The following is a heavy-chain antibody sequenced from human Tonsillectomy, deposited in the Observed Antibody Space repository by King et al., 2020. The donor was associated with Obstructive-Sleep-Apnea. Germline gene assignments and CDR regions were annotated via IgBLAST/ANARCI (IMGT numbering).Heavy chain of an antibody. Sequence: QLQESGPGLVEPSETLXLTCTVSGGXXXGSYWTWXRQPPGKGLEWIGYIHYSGSTRYNPSLKSRVTMSLDTSKNHFSLKLTSVTAADTAVFYCARGXGSGRGGVFDPXGQGXLXTVSS. CDR1: GGXXXGSY. J-gene: IGHJ5*02. D-gene: IGHD3-10*01. CDR3: ARGXGSGRGGVFDP. CDR2: IHYSGST. V-gene: IGHV4-59*01.